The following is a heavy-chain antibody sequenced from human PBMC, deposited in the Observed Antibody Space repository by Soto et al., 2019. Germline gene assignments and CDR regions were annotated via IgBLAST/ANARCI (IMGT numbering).Heavy chain of an antibody. CDR2: IIPIFGTA. V-gene: IGHV1-69*01. J-gene: IGHJ5*02. CDR1: GGTFSSYA. D-gene: IGHD3-3*01. CDR3: ASVSDFWGGGGWFDP. Sequence: QVQLVQSGAEVKKPGSSVKVSCKASGGTFSSYAISWVRQAPGQGLEWMGGIIPIFGTANYAQKFQGRVTITADESTRKANMERSSLRSEDTAVYYCASVSDFWGGGGWFDPWGQGTLVTVSS.